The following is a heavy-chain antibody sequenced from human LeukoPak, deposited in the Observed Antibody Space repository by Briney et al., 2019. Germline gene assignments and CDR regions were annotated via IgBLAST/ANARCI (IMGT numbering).Heavy chain of an antibody. J-gene: IGHJ4*02. CDR1: GGSISSGGYY. D-gene: IGHD4-23*01. CDR2: IHYRGST. CDR3: ARDLGGGNYETLLY. V-gene: IGHV4-31*03. Sequence: PSETLSLTCTVSGGSISSGGYYWSWIRQHPGKGLEWIGHIHYRGSTYYNPSLKSRVTISVDTAKNQFSLKLNSVAAADTAVYYCARDLGGGNYETLLYWGQGTLVTVSS.